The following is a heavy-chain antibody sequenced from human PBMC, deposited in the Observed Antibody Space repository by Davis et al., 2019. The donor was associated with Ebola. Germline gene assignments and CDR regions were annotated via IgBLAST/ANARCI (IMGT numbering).Heavy chain of an antibody. D-gene: IGHD2-8*02. Sequence: AASVKVSCKASGYTFTSYAMHWVRQAPGQRLEWMGWINAGNGNTKYSQKFQGRVTITADKSTSTAYMELSSLRSEDTAVYYCARDDRDCTGGVCYLYYYGMDVWGQGTTVTVSS. CDR3: ARDDRDCTGGVCYLYYYGMDV. J-gene: IGHJ6*02. CDR2: INAGNGNT. CDR1: GYTFTSYA. V-gene: IGHV1-3*01.